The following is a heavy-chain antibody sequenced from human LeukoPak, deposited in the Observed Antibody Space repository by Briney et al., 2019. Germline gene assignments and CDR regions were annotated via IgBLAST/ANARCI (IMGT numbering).Heavy chain of an antibody. V-gene: IGHV3-23*01. CDR2: ISDSGGST. J-gene: IGHJ4*02. CDR3: AKAKAPYSSSPIDY. Sequence: PGGSLRLSCAASGFTFSSYAMSWVRQAPGKGLEWVSTISDSGGSTYYADSMKGRFTISRDNSKNTLYLQMNSLRAEDTAVYYCAKAKAPYSSSPIDYWGQGTLVTVSS. D-gene: IGHD6-6*01. CDR1: GFTFSSYA.